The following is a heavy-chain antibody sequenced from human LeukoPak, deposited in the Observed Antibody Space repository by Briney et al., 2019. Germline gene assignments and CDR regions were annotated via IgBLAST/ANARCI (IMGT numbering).Heavy chain of an antibody. J-gene: IGHJ5*02. Sequence: SETLSLTCTVSGGSITSYYWSWTRQPPGKGLEWIGYMYYSGSTNYNPSLKSRVTMSVDTSKNQFSLKLNSVTAADTAVYYCARRVTSNCFDPWGQGTLVTVSS. D-gene: IGHD2-21*02. V-gene: IGHV4-59*08. CDR3: ARRVTSNCFDP. CDR1: GGSITSYY. CDR2: MYYSGST.